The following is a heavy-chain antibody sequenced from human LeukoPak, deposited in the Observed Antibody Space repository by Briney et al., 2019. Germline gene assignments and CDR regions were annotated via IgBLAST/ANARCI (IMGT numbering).Heavy chain of an antibody. CDR1: GYTFTSYD. V-gene: IGHV1-8*01. J-gene: IGHJ4*02. CDR3: ATDGPRYSSSWYY. Sequence: ASVKVSCKASGYTFTSYDINWVRQATGQGLEWMGWMNPNSGNTGYAQKFQGRVTMTEDTSTDTAYMELSSLRSEDTAVYYCATDGPRYSSSWYYWGQGTLVTVSS. D-gene: IGHD6-13*01. CDR2: MNPNSGNT.